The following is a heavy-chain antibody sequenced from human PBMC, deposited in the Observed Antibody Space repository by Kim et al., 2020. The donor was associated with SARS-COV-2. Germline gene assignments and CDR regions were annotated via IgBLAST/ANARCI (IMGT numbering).Heavy chain of an antibody. V-gene: IGHV4-61*01. D-gene: IGHD4-4*01. J-gene: IGHJ6*02. CDR3: ARGPRIPISTEYYYYGMDV. Sequence: SETLSLTCTVSGGSVSSGSYYWSWIRQPPGKGLEWIGYIYYSGSTNYNPSLKSRVTISVDTSKNQFSLKLSSVTAADTAVYYCARGPRIPISTEYYYYGMDVWGQGTTVTVSS. CDR2: IYYSGST. CDR1: GGSVSSGSYY.